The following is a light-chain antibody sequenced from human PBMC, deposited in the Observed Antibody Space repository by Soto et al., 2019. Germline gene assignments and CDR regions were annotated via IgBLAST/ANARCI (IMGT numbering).Light chain of an antibody. J-gene: IGLJ2*01. V-gene: IGLV2-11*01. CDR2: DVS. CDR1: SSAVGGYNY. CDR3: CSYAGSYSPVV. Sequence: QSALTQPRSVSGSPGQSVTISCTGTSSAVGGYNYVSWYLQQPGIAPNLMIYDVSKRPSGVPDRFSGSKSGNTASLAISGLQADDEADYYCCSYAGSYSPVVFGGGTKLTV.